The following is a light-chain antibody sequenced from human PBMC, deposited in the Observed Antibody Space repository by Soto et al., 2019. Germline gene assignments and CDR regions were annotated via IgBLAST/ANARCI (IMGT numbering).Light chain of an antibody. Sequence: EIVFTQSPATLSLSPGGRVTLSCRGSQSVSGYLAWYQQKPGQAPRLLIYDGSHRAAGIPSRFSGSGSGTDFTLTISSLEPEDFAVYYCQQRSNWPPITFGQGTRLEIK. J-gene: IGKJ5*01. CDR2: DGS. CDR3: QQRSNWPPIT. V-gene: IGKV3-11*01. CDR1: QSVSGY.